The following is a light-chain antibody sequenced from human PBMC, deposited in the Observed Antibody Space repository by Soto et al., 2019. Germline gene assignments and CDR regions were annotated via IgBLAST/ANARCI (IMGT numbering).Light chain of an antibody. J-gene: IGLJ2*01. Sequence: QPVLTQSPSASASLGASVKLTCTLSSGHSSYAIAWHQQQPEKGPRYLMKLNSDGSHSKGDGIPDRFSGSSSGAERYLIISSLQSEDEADYYCQTWGTGIVVCGGGTKLTVL. CDR3: QTWGTGIVV. CDR1: SGHSSYA. V-gene: IGLV4-69*01. CDR2: LNSDGSH.